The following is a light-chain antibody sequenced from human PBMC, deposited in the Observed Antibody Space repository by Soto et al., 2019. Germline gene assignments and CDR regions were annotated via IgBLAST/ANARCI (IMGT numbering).Light chain of an antibody. J-gene: IGKJ3*01. CDR1: QNINTY. CDR3: QQTSSAPFT. V-gene: IGKV1-39*01. Sequence: DIQMTQSPYSLSAAVGDRVTIACRASQNINTYLNWYQQKPGKAPKLLIFDAGSLQSGVPSRFSGGGSRTDFTLTITSLQPEDFATYYCQQTSSAPFTFGPGTKVDIK. CDR2: DAG.